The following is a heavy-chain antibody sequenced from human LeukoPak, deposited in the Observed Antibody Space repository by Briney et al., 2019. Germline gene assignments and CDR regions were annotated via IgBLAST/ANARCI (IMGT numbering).Heavy chain of an antibody. D-gene: IGHD6-19*01. CDR1: GLSLDDYA. J-gene: IGHJ4*02. V-gene: IGHV3-9*01. CDR3: AKDLGSSGWLRFDY. Sequence: GGSLSLSCALPGLSLDDYAMHWVRQAPGKGMEWVSGIRWNSGSIGYADSVKGQFTISRDNAKNSVYVQMNSLRAEDTALDYCAKDLGSSGWLRFDYWGEGTLVTVSS. CDR2: IRWNSGSI.